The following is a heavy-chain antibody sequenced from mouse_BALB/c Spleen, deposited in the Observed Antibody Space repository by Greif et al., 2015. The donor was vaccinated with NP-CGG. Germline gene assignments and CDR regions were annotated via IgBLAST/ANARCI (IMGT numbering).Heavy chain of an antibody. CDR3: AREYGNYFDY. Sequence: EVMLVESGGGLVQPGGSLRLSCATSGFTFTDYYMSWVRQPPGKALEWLGFIRNKANGYTTEYGASVKGRFTISRDNSQSILYLQMNTLRAEDSATYYCAREYGNYFDYWGQGTTLTVSS. CDR1: GFTFTDYY. V-gene: IGHV7-3*02. J-gene: IGHJ2*01. D-gene: IGHD2-10*02. CDR2: IRNKANGYTT.